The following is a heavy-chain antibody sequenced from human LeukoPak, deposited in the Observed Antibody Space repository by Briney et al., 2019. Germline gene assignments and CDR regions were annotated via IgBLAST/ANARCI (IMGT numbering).Heavy chain of an antibody. J-gene: IGHJ5*01. V-gene: IGHV3-7*01. CDR3: ASDQRCRDSACYSTDFFDS. CDR2: IRGDGGET. CDR1: GFTFRTYW. D-gene: IGHD2-21*02. Sequence: PGGSLRLSCVASGFTFRTYWMTWVRQAPGKGLEWVAKIRGDGGETSYEDSVKGRFTISRDNADNSIHLQMTSLRADDSAVYFCASDQRCRDSACYSTDFFDSWGQGTLVSVSS.